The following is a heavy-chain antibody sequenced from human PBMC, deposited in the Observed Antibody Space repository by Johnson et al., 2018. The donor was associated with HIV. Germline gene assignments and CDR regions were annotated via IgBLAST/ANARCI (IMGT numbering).Heavy chain of an antibody. J-gene: IGHJ3*02. D-gene: IGHD6-19*01. CDR3: ARDKFTGRQWLSYDDAFDI. CDR1: GFTFSSYA. V-gene: IGHV3-30-3*01. Sequence: QVQVVESGGGVVQPGRSLRLSCAASGFTFSSYAMHWVRQAPGKGLEWVAVISYDGSNKYYADSVKGRFTISRDNSKNTLYLQMNSLRAEDTAVYYCARDKFTGRQWLSYDDAFDIWGQGTMVTVSS. CDR2: ISYDGSNK.